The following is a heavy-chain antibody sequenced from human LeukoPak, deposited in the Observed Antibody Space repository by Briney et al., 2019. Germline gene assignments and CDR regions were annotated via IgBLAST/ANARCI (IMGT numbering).Heavy chain of an antibody. CDR2: IYPGDSDT. Sequence: GESLKISCKSSGYSFTTYWIVWVRQMPGKGLEWMGFIYPGDSDTRYSPSFQGQVTISADKSISTAYLQWSSLKASDTAMYYCARRRDGPNFYYFDYWGQGTLVTVSS. V-gene: IGHV5-51*01. J-gene: IGHJ4*02. CDR3: ARRRDGPNFYYFDY. D-gene: IGHD5-24*01. CDR1: GYSFTTYW.